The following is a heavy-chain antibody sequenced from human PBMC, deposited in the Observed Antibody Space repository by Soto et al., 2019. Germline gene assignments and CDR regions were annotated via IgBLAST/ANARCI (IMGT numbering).Heavy chain of an antibody. V-gene: IGHV3-23*01. Sequence: AGGSLRLSCATPGFTVSNYAMSWVRQAPGKGLEWVSGISGSGVSSYYADSVKGRFTISRDNSKNTLNLQMDSLRAEDTAVYYCAKKSTDSSGYSDYWGQGTVVTVSS. D-gene: IGHD2-2*01. J-gene: IGHJ4*02. CDR3: AKKSTDSSGYSDY. CDR1: GFTVSNYA. CDR2: ISGSGVSS.